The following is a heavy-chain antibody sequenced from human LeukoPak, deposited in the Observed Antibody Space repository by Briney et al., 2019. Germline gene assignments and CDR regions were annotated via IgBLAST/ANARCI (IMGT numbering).Heavy chain of an antibody. CDR1: GGSITSYY. D-gene: IGHD5-24*01. CDR3: ARVRRDGYNSPDY. Sequence: SETLSLTCTVSGGSITSYYWSWIRQPPGKGLECIGYIYYSGATYYNPSLKSRVTISVDTSKNQFSLKLSSVTAADTAVYYCARVRRDGYNSPDYWGQGTLVTVSS. J-gene: IGHJ4*02. CDR2: IYYSGAT. V-gene: IGHV4-59*01.